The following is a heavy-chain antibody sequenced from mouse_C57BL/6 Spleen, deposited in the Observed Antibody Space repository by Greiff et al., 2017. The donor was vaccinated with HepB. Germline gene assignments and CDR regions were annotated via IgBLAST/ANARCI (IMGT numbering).Heavy chain of an antibody. V-gene: IGHV1-26*01. J-gene: IGHJ2*01. Sequence: VQLQQSGPELVKPGASVKISCKASGYTFTDYYMNWVKQSHGKSLEWIGDINPNNGGTSYNQKFKGKATLTVDKSSSTAYMELRSLTSEDSAVYYCAWGIYYGSSPWGQGTTLTVAS. CDR2: INPNNGGT. CDR3: AWGIYYGSSP. D-gene: IGHD1-1*01. CDR1: GYTFTDYY.